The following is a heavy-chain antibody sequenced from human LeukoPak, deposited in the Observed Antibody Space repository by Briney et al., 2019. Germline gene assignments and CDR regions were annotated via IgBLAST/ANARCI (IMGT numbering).Heavy chain of an antibody. CDR3: TRKQRVEYYFDS. CDR2: ISATGNT. Sequence: SETLSLTCTVSGDSITNDNHYWSWIRQPAGKGLEWIGRISATGNTNYNPSLKSRVTISADTSKNQFSLRLSSVTAADTAVYYCTRKQRVEYYFDSWGQGTLVTVSS. D-gene: IGHD6-25*01. V-gene: IGHV4-61*02. CDR1: GDSITNDNHY. J-gene: IGHJ4*02.